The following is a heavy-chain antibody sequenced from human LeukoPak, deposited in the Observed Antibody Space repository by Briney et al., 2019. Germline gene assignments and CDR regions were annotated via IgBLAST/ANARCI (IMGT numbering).Heavy chain of an antibody. CDR2: INTNTGNP. J-gene: IGHJ4*02. Sequence: ASVKVSCKASGYTFTSYAMNWVRQAPGQGLEWMGWINTNTGNPTYAQGFTGRFVFSLDTSVSTAYLQISSLKAEDTAVYYCARDQRGTYYDILTGYPTPEDYWGQGTLVTVSS. V-gene: IGHV7-4-1*02. CDR3: ARDQRGTYYDILTGYPTPEDY. D-gene: IGHD3-9*01. CDR1: GYTFTSYA.